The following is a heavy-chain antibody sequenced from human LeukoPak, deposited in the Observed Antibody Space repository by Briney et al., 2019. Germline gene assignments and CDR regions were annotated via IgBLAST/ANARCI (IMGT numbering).Heavy chain of an antibody. CDR3: ARDREGEGWFDP. Sequence: SETLSLTCTVSGGSINSYYWSWIRQPPGKGLEWIGYINYSGNTDYNPSLKSRVTISVDTSKNQFSLKLNSVTAADTAVYYCARDREGEGWFDPWGQGTLVTVSS. D-gene: IGHD2-21*01. CDR1: GGSINSYY. CDR2: INYSGNT. V-gene: IGHV4-59*01. J-gene: IGHJ5*02.